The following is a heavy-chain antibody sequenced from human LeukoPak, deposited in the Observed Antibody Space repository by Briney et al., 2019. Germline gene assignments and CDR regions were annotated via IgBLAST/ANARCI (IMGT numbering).Heavy chain of an antibody. CDR3: ARDTRGESDY. J-gene: IGHJ4*01. CDR2: INSNSDTV. V-gene: IGHV3-48*04. D-gene: IGHD2-2*01. CDR1: GFTFRTYG. Sequence: GGSLRLSCVASGFTFRTYGMNWVRQAPGKGLEWISYINSNSDTVHYSNSVEGRFTISRDNAKNSLYLQMNSLRAEDTAMYYCARDTRGESDYWGHGTLVTVSS.